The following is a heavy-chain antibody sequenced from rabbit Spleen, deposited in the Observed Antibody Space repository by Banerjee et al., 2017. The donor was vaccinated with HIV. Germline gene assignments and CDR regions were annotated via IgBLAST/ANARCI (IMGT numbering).Heavy chain of an antibody. J-gene: IGHJ4*01. V-gene: IGHV1S45*01. CDR1: GFSFSSGYD. CDR3: ARDLAGAIGWNFNL. CDR2: IYSVIDYT. Sequence: QEQLEESGGDLVKPEGSLTLTCTASGFSFSSGYDMCWVRQAPGKGLEWIGSIYSVIDYTYYATWAKGRFTISRVSWTTATLQMTSVTAADTASYFCARDLAGAIGWNFNLWGPGTLVTVS. D-gene: IGHD4-1*01.